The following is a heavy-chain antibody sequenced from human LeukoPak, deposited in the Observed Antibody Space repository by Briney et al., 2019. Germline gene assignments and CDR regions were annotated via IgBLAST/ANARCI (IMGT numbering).Heavy chain of an antibody. CDR3: ARAGIGFYSDS. V-gene: IGHV3-21*06. CDR1: GFSFSSYR. J-gene: IGHJ4*02. Sequence: SGGSLRLSCAASGFSFSSYRMNWVRQAPGKGLEWISSVSNTGDYIHYADSVKGRFTISRDNSKNLLYLQMNRLGADDTAVYYCARAGIGFYSDSWGQGTLVTVSS. CDR2: VSNTGDYI. D-gene: IGHD1-14*01.